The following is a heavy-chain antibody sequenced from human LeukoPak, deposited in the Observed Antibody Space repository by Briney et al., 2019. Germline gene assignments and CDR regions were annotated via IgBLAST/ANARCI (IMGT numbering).Heavy chain of an antibody. D-gene: IGHD3-10*01. CDR3: AREWSGFGELPDY. CDR2: TNSDGSST. V-gene: IGHV3-74*01. Sequence: GGSLRLSCAASGFTFNTYWMHWVRHVPGKGLVWVSRTNSDGSSTTYADSVKGRFTVSRDNAKNTLYLQTSSLRPEDTAVYYCAREWSGFGELPDYWGQGTLVTVSS. J-gene: IGHJ4*02. CDR1: GFTFNTYW.